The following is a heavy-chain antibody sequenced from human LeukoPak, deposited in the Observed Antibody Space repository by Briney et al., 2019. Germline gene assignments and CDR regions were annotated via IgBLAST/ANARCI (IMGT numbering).Heavy chain of an antibody. CDR1: GGSISSYY. CDR2: IYYSGST. D-gene: IGHD3-10*01. CDR3: ARVGEVRGVRFNYYYYMDV. Sequence: PSETLSLTCTVSGGSISSYYWSWIRQPPGKGLEWIGYIYYSGSTNYNPSLKSRVTISVDTSKNQFSLKLSSVTAADTAVYYCARVGEVRGVRFNYYYYMDVWGKGTTVTVSS. J-gene: IGHJ6*03. V-gene: IGHV4-59*01.